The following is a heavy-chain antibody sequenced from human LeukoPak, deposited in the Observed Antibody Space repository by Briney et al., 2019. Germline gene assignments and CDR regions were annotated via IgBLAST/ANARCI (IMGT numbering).Heavy chain of an antibody. CDR3: ARVMYSSSWYDPYYYYYMDV. J-gene: IGHJ6*03. D-gene: IGHD6-13*01. CDR2: ISAYNGNT. Sequence: GASVKVSCKASGYTFTSYGISWVRQAPGQGLEWMGWISAYNGNTNYARKLQGRVTMTTDTSTSTAYMEPRSLRSDDTAVYYCARVMYSSSWYDPYYYYYMDVWGKGTTVTVSS. V-gene: IGHV1-18*01. CDR1: GYTFTSYG.